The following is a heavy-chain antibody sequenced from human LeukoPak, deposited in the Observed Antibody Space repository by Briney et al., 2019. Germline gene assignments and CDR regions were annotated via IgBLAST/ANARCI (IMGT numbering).Heavy chain of an antibody. CDR3: ARRGRVAGIDY. Sequence: SETLSLTCTVSGGSISSSSYYWGWIRQPPGKGLGWIGSIYYSGSTYYNPSLKSRVTISVDTSKNQFSLKLSSVTAADTAVYYCARRGRVAGIDYWGQGTLVTVSS. CDR2: IYYSGST. V-gene: IGHV4-39*01. CDR1: GGSISSSSYY. J-gene: IGHJ4*02. D-gene: IGHD6-19*01.